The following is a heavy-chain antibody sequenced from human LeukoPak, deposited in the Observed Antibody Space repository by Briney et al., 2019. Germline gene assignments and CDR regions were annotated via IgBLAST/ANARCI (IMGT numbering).Heavy chain of an antibody. CDR1: GFTFANAW. CDR2: IKSKTDGETT. J-gene: IGHJ4*02. V-gene: IGHV3-15*01. CDR3: TADLPPPRGYDYPFDY. Sequence: PGGSLRLSCAASGFTFANAWMSWVRQAPGKGRECVCRIKSKTDGETTDYAARVKGRFTISRDDSKNMLYLQMNSLKSEDTAVYYCTADLPPPRGYDYPFDYWGQGSLVTVSS. D-gene: IGHD5-12*01.